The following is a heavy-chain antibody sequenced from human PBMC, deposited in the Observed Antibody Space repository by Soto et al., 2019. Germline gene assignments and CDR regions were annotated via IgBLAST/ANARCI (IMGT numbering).Heavy chain of an antibody. Sequence: EVQLVESGGGLVKPGGSLRLSCAASGFTFSSYSMNWVRQAPGKGLEWVSSISSSSSYIYYADSVKGRFTISRDNAKNSLYLQMNSLRAEDTAVYYCARDQEVGSRDFDYWGQGTLVTVSS. CDR1: GFTFSSYS. CDR2: ISSSSSYI. CDR3: ARDQEVGSRDFDY. J-gene: IGHJ4*02. D-gene: IGHD1-1*01. V-gene: IGHV3-21*01.